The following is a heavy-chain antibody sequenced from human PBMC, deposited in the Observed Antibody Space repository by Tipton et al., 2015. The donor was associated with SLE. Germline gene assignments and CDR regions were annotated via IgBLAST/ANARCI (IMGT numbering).Heavy chain of an antibody. CDR1: GFTFSSYT. J-gene: IGHJ3*02. V-gene: IGHV3-23*01. Sequence: SLRLSCAASGFTFSSYTMNWVRQAPGKGLEWVLGISGSGDNTYYPDSVRGRFTISRDNSKNTLFLQMNSLRAEDTALYYCIADYGGLDGFDIWGQGTMVTVSS. D-gene: IGHD4-23*01. CDR2: ISGSGDNT. CDR3: IADYGGLDGFDI.